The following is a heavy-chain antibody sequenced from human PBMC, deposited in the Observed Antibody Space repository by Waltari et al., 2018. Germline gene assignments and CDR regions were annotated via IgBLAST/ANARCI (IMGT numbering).Heavy chain of an antibody. CDR3: ARKGGRGYTYGPFYFDS. CDR2: INGDGYGI. V-gene: IGHV3-74*01. J-gene: IGHJ4*02. D-gene: IGHD5-18*01. CDR1: GFTFSDYW. Sequence: EVQLLEAGGDLVQPGGSLRLSCAASGFTFSDYWMNWFRQAPGKGLVWVARINGDGYGITYSDSVQGRFTISRDNTKNTVYLQLNSLRADDTAVYYCARKGGRGYTYGPFYFDSWGRGTLVTVSS.